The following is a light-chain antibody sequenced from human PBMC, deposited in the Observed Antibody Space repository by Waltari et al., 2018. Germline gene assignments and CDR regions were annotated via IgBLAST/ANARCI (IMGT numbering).Light chain of an antibody. Sequence: REVTQSPATLSLSSGAGATLSCRASQNVTTNLDWFQEKPGQTPRLLIYGASTRATDIPARFSGSGSGTDFTLTISGLQSEDVAVYYCQQHTERLWTFGQGTKVEI. J-gene: IGKJ1*01. CDR2: GAS. V-gene: IGKV3-15*01. CDR3: QQHTERLWT. CDR1: QNVTTN.